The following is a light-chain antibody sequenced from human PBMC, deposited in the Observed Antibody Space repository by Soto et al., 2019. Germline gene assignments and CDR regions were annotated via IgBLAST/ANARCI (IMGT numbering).Light chain of an antibody. CDR2: AAS. J-gene: IGKJ1*01. V-gene: IGKV3-20*01. Sequence: IVLTQSACTRASSPWRKTTLSCRASQRVTSNYLAWYQQKNGQAPRFXINAASSRATGIPDRFSGSGYGTDFNLTISRLEPEDFAVYYCQQSGFSPRTFGQGTKVDIK. CDR1: QRVTSNY. CDR3: QQSGFSPRT.